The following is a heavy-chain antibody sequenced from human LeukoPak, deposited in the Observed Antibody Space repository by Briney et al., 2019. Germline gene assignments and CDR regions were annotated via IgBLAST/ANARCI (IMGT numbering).Heavy chain of an antibody. D-gene: IGHD3-10*01. J-gene: IGHJ5*02. CDR3: AKVINRIPMIRGVPGLKWFDP. CDR2: FDPEDGET. V-gene: IGHV1-24*01. Sequence: ASVKVSCKVSGYTLTELSMHWVRQAPGKGLEWMGGFDPEDGETIYAQKFQGRDTMTEDTSTDTAYMELSSLRSEDTAVYYCAKVINRIPMIRGVPGLKWFDPWGQGTLVTVSS. CDR1: GYTLTELS.